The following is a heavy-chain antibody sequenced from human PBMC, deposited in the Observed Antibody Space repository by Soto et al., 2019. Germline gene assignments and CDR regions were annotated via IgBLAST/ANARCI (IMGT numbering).Heavy chain of an antibody. CDR3: ARRVATAFLGNYYLPY. CDR2: IYYSGST. Sequence: QVQLQESGPGLVKPSETLSLTCTVSGASISSYYWSWIRQPPGKGLEWIGYIYYSGSTNYNPSLKSRVTISVDTSKNQFSLKLSSVTAADTAVYYCARRVATAFLGNYYLPYWGQGTLVTVSS. V-gene: IGHV4-59*01. CDR1: GASISSYY. D-gene: IGHD1-26*01. J-gene: IGHJ4*02.